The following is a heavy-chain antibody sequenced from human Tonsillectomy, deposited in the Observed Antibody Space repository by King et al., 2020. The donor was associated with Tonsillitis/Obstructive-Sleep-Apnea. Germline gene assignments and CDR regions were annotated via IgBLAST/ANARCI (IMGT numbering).Heavy chain of an antibody. V-gene: IGHV3-30*18. D-gene: IGHD1-7*01. CDR1: GFTFSSYG. J-gene: IGHJ5*02. Sequence: VQLVESGGGVVQPGRSLRLSCAASGFTFSSYGMHWVRQAPGKGLEWVAVISYDGSNKYYADSVKGRFTISRDNSKNTLYLQMNSLRAEDTAVYYCAKDRVTGTTRWFDPWGQRTLVTVSS. CDR2: ISYDGSNK. CDR3: AKDRVTGTTRWFDP.